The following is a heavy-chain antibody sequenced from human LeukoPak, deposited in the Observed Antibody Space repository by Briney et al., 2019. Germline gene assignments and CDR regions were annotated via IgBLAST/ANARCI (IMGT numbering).Heavy chain of an antibody. CDR3: ARANSSSWYHGGWFDP. J-gene: IGHJ5*02. Sequence: PSETLSLTRTVSGGSISSSSYYWTWIRQPPGKGLEWIGYVYHTGSTTYNPSLNSRLSISVDTSKNQFSLRLTSVTAADTAVYYCARANSSSWYHGGWFDPWGQGTLVTVSS. CDR2: VYHTGST. CDR1: GGSISSSSYY. D-gene: IGHD6-13*01. V-gene: IGHV4-61*01.